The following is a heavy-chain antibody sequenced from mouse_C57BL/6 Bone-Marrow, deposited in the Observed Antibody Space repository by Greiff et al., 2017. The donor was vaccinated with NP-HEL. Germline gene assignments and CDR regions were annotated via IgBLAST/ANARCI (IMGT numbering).Heavy chain of an antibody. CDR2: ISDGGSYT. CDR3: ARDYYGSSYWYFDV. V-gene: IGHV5-4*01. CDR1: GFTFSSYA. J-gene: IGHJ1*03. D-gene: IGHD1-1*01. Sequence: EVMLVESGGGLVKPGGSLKLSCAASGFTFSSYAMSWVRQTPEKRLEWVATISDGGSYTYYPDNVKGRFTISRDNAKNNLYLQMRHLKSEDTAMYYCARDYYGSSYWYFDVWGTGTTVTVSS.